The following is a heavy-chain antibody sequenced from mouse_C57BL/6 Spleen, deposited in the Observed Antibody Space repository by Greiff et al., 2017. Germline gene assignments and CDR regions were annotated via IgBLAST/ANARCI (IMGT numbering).Heavy chain of an antibody. CDR1: GYSFTDYN. Sequence: VQLQQSGPELVKPGASVKISCKASGYSFTDYNMNWVKQSNGRSLEWIGVINPNYGTTSYNQKFKGKATLTVDQSSSTAYIQINSLPSEDSAVYDWARGGSCYDGDGAMDCWGQGTSVTVSS. J-gene: IGHJ4*01. CDR3: ARGGSCYDGDGAMDC. V-gene: IGHV1-39*01. D-gene: IGHD2-3*01. CDR2: INPNYGTT.